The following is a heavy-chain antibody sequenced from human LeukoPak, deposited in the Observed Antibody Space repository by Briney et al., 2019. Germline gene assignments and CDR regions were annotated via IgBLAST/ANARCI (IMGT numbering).Heavy chain of an antibody. V-gene: IGHV4-39*01. Sequence: SQTLSLTCTVSGGSISSSSYYWGWIRQPPGKGLEWIGSIYYSGSTYYNPSLKSRVTISVDTSKNQFSLKLSSVTAADTAVYYCARRVVNSQEYYYYGMDVWGQGTTVTVSS. J-gene: IGHJ6*02. D-gene: IGHD3-3*01. CDR1: GGSISSSSYY. CDR3: ARRVVNSQEYYYYGMDV. CDR2: IYYSGST.